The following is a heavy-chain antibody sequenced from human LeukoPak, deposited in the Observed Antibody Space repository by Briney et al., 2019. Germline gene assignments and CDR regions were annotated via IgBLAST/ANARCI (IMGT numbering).Heavy chain of an antibody. CDR2: ISWNSGSI. Sequence: GRFLRLSCAASGFTFDDYAMHWVRQAPGKGLEWVSGISWNSGSIGYADSVKGRFTISRDNAKNSLYLQMNSLRAEDMALYYCAKGYRSSGWYNWFDPWGQGTLVTVSS. V-gene: IGHV3-9*03. CDR3: AKGYRSSGWYNWFDP. D-gene: IGHD6-19*01. CDR1: GFTFDDYA. J-gene: IGHJ5*02.